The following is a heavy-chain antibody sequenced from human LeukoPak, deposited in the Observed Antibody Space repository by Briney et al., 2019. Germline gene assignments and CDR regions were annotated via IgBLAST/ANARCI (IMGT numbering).Heavy chain of an antibody. V-gene: IGHV4-4*07. J-gene: IGHJ4*02. CDR2: IYTSGST. CDR3: ARLIAAYYYDSSGYFDY. CDR1: GGSISSYY. D-gene: IGHD3-22*01. Sequence: SETLSLTCTVSGGSISSYYWNWIRQPAGKGLEWIGHIYTSGSTNYNPSLKSRVTISVDTSKNQFSLKLSSVTAADTAVYYCARLIAAYYYDSSGYFDYWGQGTLVTVSS.